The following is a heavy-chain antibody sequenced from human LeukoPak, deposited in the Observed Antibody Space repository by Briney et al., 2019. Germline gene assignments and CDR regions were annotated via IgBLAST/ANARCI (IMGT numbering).Heavy chain of an antibody. J-gene: IGHJ6*03. CDR2: IYTSGST. Sequence: KPSQTLSLTCTVSGGSISSGSYYWSWIRQPAGKGLEWIGRIYTSGSTNYNPSLKSRVTISVDTSKNQFSLKLSSVTAADTAVYYCARAQYYYYYYMDVWGKGTTVTVSS. V-gene: IGHV4-61*02. CDR3: ARAQYYYYYYMDV. CDR1: GGSISSGSYY.